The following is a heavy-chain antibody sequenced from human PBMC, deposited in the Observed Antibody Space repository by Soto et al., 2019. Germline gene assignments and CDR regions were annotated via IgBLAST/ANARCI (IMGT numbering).Heavy chain of an antibody. J-gene: IGHJ4*02. CDR1: GFTFSSYW. D-gene: IGHD6-13*01. CDR3: ARDHPYSSSWYSLDY. CDR2: INSDGSST. V-gene: IGHV3-74*01. Sequence: GGSLRLSCAASGFTFSSYWMHWVRQAPGKGLVWVSRINSDGSSTSYADSVKGRFTISRDNAKNTLYLQMNSLRAEDTAVYYCARDHPYSSSWYSLDYWGQGTLVTVS.